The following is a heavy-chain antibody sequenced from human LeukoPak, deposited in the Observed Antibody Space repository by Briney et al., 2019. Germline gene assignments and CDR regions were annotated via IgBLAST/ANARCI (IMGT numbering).Heavy chain of an antibody. CDR1: GFTFSDYY. J-gene: IGHJ4*02. CDR3: VQWSRYFDY. Sequence: GGSLRLSCAASGFTFSDYYMSWIRQAPGKGLEWVSYISSSGSTIYYADSVKGRFTISRDNAKNSLYLQMNSLRAEDTALYFCVQWSRYFDYWGQGTLVTVSS. D-gene: IGHD1-26*01. V-gene: IGHV3-11*01. CDR2: ISSSGSTI.